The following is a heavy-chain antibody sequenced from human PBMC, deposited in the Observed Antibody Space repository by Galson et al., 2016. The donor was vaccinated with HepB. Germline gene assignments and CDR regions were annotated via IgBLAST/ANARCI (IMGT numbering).Heavy chain of an antibody. CDR3: ARISYDYDDLGAFDI. J-gene: IGHJ3*02. CDR2: IYYSGSA. V-gene: IGHV4-31*03. D-gene: IGHD4-17*01. CDR1: GGSVSSGDYY. Sequence: TLSLTCTVSGGSVSSGDYYWSWIRQHPGKGLEWIGYIYYSGSAHSNPSLKSRATISVDTSKNQFSLRLTSVTAADTAVYYCARISYDYDDLGAFDIWGQGTMVTVSS.